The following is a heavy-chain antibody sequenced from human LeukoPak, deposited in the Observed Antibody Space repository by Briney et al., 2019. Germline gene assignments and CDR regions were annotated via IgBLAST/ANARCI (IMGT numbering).Heavy chain of an antibody. CDR1: GGSFSGYY. CDR3: ARSSTKTYYYDSSGYYN. Sequence: SEALSLTCAVYGGSFSGYYWSWIRQPPGKGLEWIGEINHSGSTNYNPSLKSRVTISVDTSKNQFSLKLSSVTAADTAMYYCARSSTKTYYYDSSGYYNWGQGTLVTVSS. D-gene: IGHD3-22*01. CDR2: INHSGST. J-gene: IGHJ4*02. V-gene: IGHV4-34*01.